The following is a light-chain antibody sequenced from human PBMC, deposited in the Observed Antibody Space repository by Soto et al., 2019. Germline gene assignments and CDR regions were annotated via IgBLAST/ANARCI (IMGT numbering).Light chain of an antibody. CDR1: STDFVSYNR. J-gene: IGLJ1*01. Sequence: QSVLTEPPSLSGSPGQSVTISCTGTSTDFVSYNRVSWYQQPPGTAPKLMINEVSKRPSGVPDRFSGSKSGNTASLTISGLQAADEADYYCSLYTSENAYVFGTGTKVTVL. CDR3: SLYTSENAYV. CDR2: EVS. V-gene: IGLV2-18*01.